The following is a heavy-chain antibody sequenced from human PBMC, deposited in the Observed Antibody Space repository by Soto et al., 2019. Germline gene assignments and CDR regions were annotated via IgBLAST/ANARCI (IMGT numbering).Heavy chain of an antibody. Sequence: GGSLRLSCAASGFTFSSYAMSWVRQAPGKGLEWVSAISGSGGSTYCADSVKGRFTISRDNSKNTLYLQMISLRAEDTAVYYCAKAFLWGVKAFDIWGQGTMVTVSS. V-gene: IGHV3-23*01. CDR3: AKAFLWGVKAFDI. D-gene: IGHD3-10*01. J-gene: IGHJ3*02. CDR1: GFTFSSYA. CDR2: ISGSGGST.